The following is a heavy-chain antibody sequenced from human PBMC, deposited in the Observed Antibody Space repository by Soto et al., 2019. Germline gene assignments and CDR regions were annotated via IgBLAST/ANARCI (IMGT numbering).Heavy chain of an antibody. J-gene: IGHJ4*02. CDR1: GGSISSSSYY. Sequence: PSETLSLTCTVSGGSISSSSYYCGWLRPPPGKGLEWIGEVDWTGSTTYNPALESRLTISVDKSKNQFSLKLTSVTAADTAVYYCARARATIAAAAIFDCWGQGTLVTVSS. D-gene: IGHD6-13*01. CDR2: VDWTGST. CDR3: ARARATIAAAAIFDC. V-gene: IGHV4-39*07.